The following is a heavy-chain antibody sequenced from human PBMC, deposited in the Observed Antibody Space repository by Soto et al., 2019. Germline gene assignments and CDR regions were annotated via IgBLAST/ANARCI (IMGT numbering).Heavy chain of an antibody. D-gene: IGHD6-13*01. V-gene: IGHV4-59*01. J-gene: IGHJ5*02. CDR2: IYYSGST. CDR1: GGSISSYY. Sequence: ETLSLTCTVSGGSISSYYWSWIRQPPGKGLEWIGYIYYSGSTNYNPSLKSRVTISVDTSKNQFSLKLSSVTAADTAVYYCARGQQLDDEHQGFDPWGQGTLVTVSS. CDR3: ARGQQLDDEHQGFDP.